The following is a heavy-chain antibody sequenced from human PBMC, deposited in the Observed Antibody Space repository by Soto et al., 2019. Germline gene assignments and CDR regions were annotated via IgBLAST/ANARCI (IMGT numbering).Heavy chain of an antibody. V-gene: IGHV4-39*01. Sequence: SETLSLTCTVSGGSVSSGSHQWSWIRQSPGKGLECIGSVHYSGSTDYNPSLKSRVTISVDTSKNQFSLKLTSVTAADTAVYFCASFSGATYGDYGGGINYWGQGTLVTVSS. CDR2: VHYSGST. CDR3: ASFSGATYGDYGGGINY. D-gene: IGHD4-17*01. J-gene: IGHJ4*02. CDR1: GGSVSSGSHQ.